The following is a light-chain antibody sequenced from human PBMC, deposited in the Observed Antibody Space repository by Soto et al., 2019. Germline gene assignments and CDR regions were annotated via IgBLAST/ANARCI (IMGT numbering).Light chain of an antibody. V-gene: IGKV3-20*01. Sequence: EIVLTQSPGTLSLSPGERTTLSCRASQSISRYLAWYQQKPGQGPRLLIYGASSRATGTPDRFSGSGSGTDFTLTISRLEPEDFAVYYCQQYGNSPQTFGQGTKVDI. CDR1: QSISRY. CDR3: QQYGNSPQT. J-gene: IGKJ1*01. CDR2: GAS.